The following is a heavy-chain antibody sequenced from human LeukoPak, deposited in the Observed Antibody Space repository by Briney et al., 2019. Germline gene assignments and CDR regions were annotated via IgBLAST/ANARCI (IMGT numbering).Heavy chain of an antibody. Sequence: SETLSLTCAVYGGSFSGYYWSWIRQPPGKGLEWIGAINHSGSTNYNPSLKSRVTISVDTSKNQFSLKLSSVTAADTAVYYCARRSGYSYGWGPYYFDYWGQGTLVTVSS. CDR1: GGSFSGYY. J-gene: IGHJ4*02. V-gene: IGHV4-34*01. CDR2: INHSGST. CDR3: ARRSGYSYGWGPYYFDY. D-gene: IGHD5-18*01.